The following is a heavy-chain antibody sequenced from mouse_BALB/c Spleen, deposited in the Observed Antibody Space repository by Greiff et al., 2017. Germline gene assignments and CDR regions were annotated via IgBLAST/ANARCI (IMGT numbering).Heavy chain of an antibody. CDR1: GYSFTGYN. CDR3: ARTGYDGYYIGY. V-gene: IGHV1-39*01. CDR2: IDPYYGGT. D-gene: IGHD2-3*01. Sequence: VQLKQSGAELMKPGASVKISCKASGYSFTGYNMNWVKQSNGKSLEWIGNIDPYYGGTSYNQKFKGKATLTVDKSSSTAYRQLMSLTSEDSAVYYCARTGYDGYYIGYRGKGNSLTVYS. J-gene: IGHJ2*03.